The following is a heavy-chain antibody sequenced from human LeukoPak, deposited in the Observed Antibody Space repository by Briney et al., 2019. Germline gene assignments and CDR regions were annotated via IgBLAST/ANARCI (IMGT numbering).Heavy chain of an antibody. J-gene: IGHJ4*02. Sequence: PSETLSLTCTVSGGSISSYYWSWIRQPPGKGLEWIGYIYYSGSTNYNPSLKSRVTISVDTSKNQFSLKLSSVTAADTAVYYCARTPDSSGYLGHFDYWGQGTLVTVSS. CDR3: ARTPDSSGYLGHFDY. CDR1: GGSISSYY. V-gene: IGHV4-59*08. CDR2: IYYSGST. D-gene: IGHD3-22*01.